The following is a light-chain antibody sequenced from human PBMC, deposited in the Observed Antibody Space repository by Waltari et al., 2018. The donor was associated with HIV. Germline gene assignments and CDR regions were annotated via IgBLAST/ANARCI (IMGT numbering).Light chain of an antibody. CDR3: QHYENNLLS. Sequence: DIQMTQSPSSLSASIGDRVTITCQASEDIRQYLSWYQQKPGKAPKLLIYDANNLEAGVPSRFSGSGSGTDFTFTISSLQSEDFATYYCQHYENNLLSFGGGTKVEIK. V-gene: IGKV1-33*01. CDR1: EDIRQY. J-gene: IGKJ4*01. CDR2: DAN.